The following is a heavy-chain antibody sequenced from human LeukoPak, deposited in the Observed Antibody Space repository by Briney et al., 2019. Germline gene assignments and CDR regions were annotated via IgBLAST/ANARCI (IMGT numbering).Heavy chain of an antibody. D-gene: IGHD6-19*01. CDR3: ARDATSSVLDY. V-gene: IGHV3-30*04. CDR1: GFTFSSYA. CDR2: ISYDGSNK. J-gene: IGHJ4*02. Sequence: GGSLRLSCAASGFTFSSYAMHWVRQAPGKGLEWVAVISYDGSNKYYADSVKGRFTISRDNSKNTLYLQMNSLRAGDTAVYYCARDATSSVLDYWGQGTLVTVSS.